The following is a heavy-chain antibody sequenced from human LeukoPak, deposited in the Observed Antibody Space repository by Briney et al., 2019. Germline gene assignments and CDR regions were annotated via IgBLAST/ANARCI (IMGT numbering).Heavy chain of an antibody. J-gene: IGHJ6*03. Sequence: SETLSLTCTVSGGSIRSYYWSWIRQPPGKGLEWIGYIYYSGSTNYNPSLKSRVTISVDTFKKQFSLKPSSVTAADTAVYYCARVREGRGYYYYMDVWGKGTTVTVSS. CDR3: ARVREGRGYYYYMDV. V-gene: IGHV4-59*01. D-gene: IGHD1-26*01. CDR2: IYYSGST. CDR1: GGSIRSYY.